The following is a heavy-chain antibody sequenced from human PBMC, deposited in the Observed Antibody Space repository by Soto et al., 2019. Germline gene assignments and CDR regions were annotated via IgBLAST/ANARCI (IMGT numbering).Heavy chain of an antibody. V-gene: IGHV3-33*01. Sequence: GGSLRLSCAASGFTFISYGMHWVRQAPGKGLEWVAVIWYDGSNKYYADSVKGRFTISRGNSKNTLYLQMNSLRAEDTAVYYCARGGYSSSWETARFFDYWGQGTLVTVSS. CDR2: IWYDGSNK. D-gene: IGHD6-13*01. CDR1: GFTFISYG. CDR3: ARGGYSSSWETARFFDY. J-gene: IGHJ4*02.